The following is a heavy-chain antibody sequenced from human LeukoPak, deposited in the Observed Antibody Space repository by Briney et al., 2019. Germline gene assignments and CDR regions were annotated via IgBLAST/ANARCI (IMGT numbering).Heavy chain of an antibody. J-gene: IGHJ6*02. V-gene: IGHV3-7*03. Sequence: GESLRLSCAASGFTFSSYWMNWARQAPGKGLEWVAGINHNGNVNYYVDSVKGRFTISRDNAKNSLYLQMSNLRAEDTAVYFCARGGGLDVWGQGATVTVSS. CDR3: ARGGGLDV. D-gene: IGHD3-16*01. CDR2: INHNGNVN. CDR1: GFTFSSYW.